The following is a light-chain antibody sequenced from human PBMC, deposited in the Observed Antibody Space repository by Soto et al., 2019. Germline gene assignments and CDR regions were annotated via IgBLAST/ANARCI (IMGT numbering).Light chain of an antibody. CDR2: DAS. Sequence: EIVLTQSSGTLSLSPGERATLSCRASQSVRSNYLAWYQQKPGQAPRLLIYDASNRATGIPARFSGSGSGTEFTLTISSLQSEDFAVYCCQQYNNWPRTFGQGTKVDIK. V-gene: IGKV3D-15*01. CDR1: QSVRSN. CDR3: QQYNNWPRT. J-gene: IGKJ1*01.